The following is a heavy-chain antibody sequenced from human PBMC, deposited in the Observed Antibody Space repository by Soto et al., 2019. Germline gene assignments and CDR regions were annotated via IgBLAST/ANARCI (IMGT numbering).Heavy chain of an antibody. CDR2: IWNDGSHA. Sequence: QVQLVESGGGVVQPGGSLRLSCEGSGFPFRSYGIQWVRQAPGKGLEWLGLIWNDGSHAYYADSVKGRFTISRDNSKNTVCLQVSNLRAEDTAVYFCARDQTDSVGYYDSWGQGSLVTVSS. D-gene: IGHD2-21*02. CDR3: ARDQTDSVGYYDS. J-gene: IGHJ4*02. V-gene: IGHV3-33*01. CDR1: GFPFRSYG.